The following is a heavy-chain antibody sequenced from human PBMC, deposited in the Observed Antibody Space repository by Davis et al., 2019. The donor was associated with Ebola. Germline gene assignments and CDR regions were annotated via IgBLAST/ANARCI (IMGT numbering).Heavy chain of an antibody. CDR1: DGSISSHY. V-gene: IGHV4-59*11. CDR2: IYDSGRT. Sequence: PSETLSLTCSFSDGSISSHYWNWIRQPPGKGLEWVGFIYDSGRTNYNPSLKSRVTVSADTSKNQFSLNLSSVTAADTAVYYCARAPIAGAGTRWGTRWFDPWGQGTLVSVSS. D-gene: IGHD6-13*01. CDR3: ARAPIAGAGTRWGTRWFDP. J-gene: IGHJ5*02.